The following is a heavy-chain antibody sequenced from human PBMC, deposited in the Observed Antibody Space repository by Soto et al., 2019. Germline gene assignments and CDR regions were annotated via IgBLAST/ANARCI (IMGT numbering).Heavy chain of an antibody. Sequence: QVQMVQSGSEMKKPGASVKVSCKAAGYTFISYSISWVRQVPGQGLEWLGRIITYNGNTNYAQKFRGRVTMTADTSTNTAYMDLRSLTSDDTAVYYCARDILTRFPWGSATAQYSFYGMEVWGQGTTVTVSS. CDR3: ARDILTRFPWGSATAQYSFYGMEV. J-gene: IGHJ6*02. D-gene: IGHD3-9*01. CDR2: IITYNGNT. V-gene: IGHV1-18*01. CDR1: GYTFISYS.